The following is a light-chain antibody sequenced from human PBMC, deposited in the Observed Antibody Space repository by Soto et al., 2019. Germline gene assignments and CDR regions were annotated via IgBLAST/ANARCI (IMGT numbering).Light chain of an antibody. V-gene: IGKV1-12*01. CDR3: EQANNFPRT. CDR2: AAS. CDR1: QAVSTW. J-gene: IGKJ4*01. Sequence: DIQMTQSPSFVSAYVGDRVTITCRASQAVSTWLAWYHQKPGDAPKLLIYAASTLQSGVPSRFSGSGSGTDFTLTIRSLQPEELGGCWGEQANNFPRTFGGGTKVDIK.